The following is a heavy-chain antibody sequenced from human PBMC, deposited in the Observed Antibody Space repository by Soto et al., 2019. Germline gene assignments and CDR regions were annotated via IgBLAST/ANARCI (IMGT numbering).Heavy chain of an antibody. CDR3: ARDRATVTSRLNNYYYYGMDV. Sequence: PSETLSLTCTVSGGSISSGGYYWSWIRQHPGKGLEWIGYIYYSGSTYYNPSLKSRVTISVDTSKNQFSLKLSSVTAADTAVYYCARDRATVTSRLNNYYYYGMDVWGQGTTVTVSS. J-gene: IGHJ6*02. D-gene: IGHD4-17*01. V-gene: IGHV4-31*03. CDR2: IYYSGST. CDR1: GGSISSGGYY.